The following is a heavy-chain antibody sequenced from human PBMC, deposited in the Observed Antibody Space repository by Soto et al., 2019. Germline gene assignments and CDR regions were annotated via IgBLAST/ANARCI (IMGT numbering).Heavy chain of an antibody. V-gene: IGHV1-2*04. CDR3: ARDQGPFYYYYGMDV. CDR1: GYTFTGYY. CDR2: INPNSGGT. J-gene: IGHJ6*02. Sequence: ASVKVSCKASGYTFTGYYIHWVRQAPGQGLEWMGWINPNSGGTNYARKFQGWVTMTRDTSISTAYMELNRLRSDDTAVYYFARDQGPFYYYYGMDVWGQGTTVTVSS.